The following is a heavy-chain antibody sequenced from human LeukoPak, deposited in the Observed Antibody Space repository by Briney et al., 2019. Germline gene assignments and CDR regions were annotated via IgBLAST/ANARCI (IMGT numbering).Heavy chain of an antibody. V-gene: IGHV3-7*01. CDR3: ASRNYVGSPLPLDF. CDR1: GFTFSNYW. J-gene: IGHJ4*02. Sequence: PGGSLRLSCAASGFTFSNYWMTWVRQTPGKGLEWVASINQGGNEKYYVDSVKGRFTISRDNAKTSLYLQMNSLRAEDTALYFRASRNYVGSPLPLDFWGQGTLVTVSS. CDR2: INQGGNEK. D-gene: IGHD4-23*01.